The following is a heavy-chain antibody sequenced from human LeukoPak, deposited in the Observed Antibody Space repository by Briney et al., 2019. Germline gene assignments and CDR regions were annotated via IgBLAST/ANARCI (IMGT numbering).Heavy chain of an antibody. V-gene: IGHV4-39*07. D-gene: IGHD3-22*01. CDR2: VYYSGST. J-gene: IGHJ3*02. CDR3: ARGPYSYDSSGASDI. CDR1: GGSISSSTNF. Sequence: SETLSLTCTVSGGSISSSTNFWGWIRQPPGKGLEWIGSVYYSGSTYYNPSLKSRVTISVDTSKNQFSLKLSSVTAADTAVYFCARGPYSYDSSGASDIWGQGAMVTVSS.